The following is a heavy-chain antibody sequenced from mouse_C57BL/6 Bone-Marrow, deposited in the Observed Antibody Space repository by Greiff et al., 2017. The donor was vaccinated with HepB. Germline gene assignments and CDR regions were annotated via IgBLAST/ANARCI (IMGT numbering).Heavy chain of an antibody. CDR3: ARVPYYYGSNCYWYFDV. CDR1: GYSITSGYY. Sequence: EVHLVESGPGLVKPSQSLSLTCSVTGYSITSGYYWNWIRQFPGNKLEWMGYISYDGSNNYNPSLKNRISITRDTSTNQFFLKLNSVTTEDTATYYCARVPYYYGSNCYWYFDVWGTGTTVTVSS. D-gene: IGHD1-1*01. CDR2: ISYDGSN. J-gene: IGHJ1*03. V-gene: IGHV3-6*01.